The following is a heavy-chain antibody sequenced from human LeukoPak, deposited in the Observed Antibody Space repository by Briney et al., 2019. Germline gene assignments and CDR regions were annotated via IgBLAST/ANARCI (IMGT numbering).Heavy chain of an antibody. D-gene: IGHD3-16*01. V-gene: IGHV1-2*02. J-gene: IGHJ4*02. Sequence: ASVKVSCKTSGYTFTDYYLNWVRQAPGQGLEWMGWINPYSGGTNFAQKFQGRVTMTRDTSISTAYMELSRLRSDDTAVYYCARVRYRLAETYIDYWGQGTLVTVSS. CDR2: INPYSGGT. CDR1: GYTFTDYY. CDR3: ARVRYRLAETYIDY.